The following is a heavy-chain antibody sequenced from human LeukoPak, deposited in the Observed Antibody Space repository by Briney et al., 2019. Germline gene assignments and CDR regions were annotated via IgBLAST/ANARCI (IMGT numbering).Heavy chain of an antibody. D-gene: IGHD3-3*01. CDR3: ARDARYDFWGGYPTDDAFDI. V-gene: IGHV3-48*01. Sequence: PGGSLRLSCAASGFTFSSYSMNWVRQAPGKGLEWVSYISSSSSTIYYADSVKGRFTISRDNAKNSLYLQMNSLRAEDTAVYYCARDARYDFWGGYPTDDAFDIWGQGTMVTVSS. J-gene: IGHJ3*02. CDR1: GFTFSSYS. CDR2: ISSSSSTI.